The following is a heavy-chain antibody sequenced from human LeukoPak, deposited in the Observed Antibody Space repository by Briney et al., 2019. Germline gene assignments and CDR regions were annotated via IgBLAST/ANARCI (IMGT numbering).Heavy chain of an antibody. CDR1: GYSISSGYY. Sequence: SETLSLTCTASGYSISSGYYWGWIRQPPGKGLEWIGSIYHSGSTYYNPSLKSRVTISVDTSKNQFSLKLSSVTAADTAVYYCARDRSVTVTTSGWFDPWGQGTLVTVSS. J-gene: IGHJ5*02. CDR2: IYHSGST. V-gene: IGHV4-38-2*02. D-gene: IGHD4-17*01. CDR3: ARDRSVTVTTSGWFDP.